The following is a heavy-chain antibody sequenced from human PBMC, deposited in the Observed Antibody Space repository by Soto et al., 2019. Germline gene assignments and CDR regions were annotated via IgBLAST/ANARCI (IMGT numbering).Heavy chain of an antibody. Sequence: ASVKVSCKTSGFTCNVYGIHWVLQAPGQGLEWVGGLIPIYDAPYYAQKFQDRVTITADKSTTTVHLELSSLRSEDTAVYFCARVRDPHLDHYGLDVWGQGTTVTVSS. CDR1: GFTCNVYG. V-gene: IGHV1-69*06. CDR3: ARVRDPHLDHYGLDV. CDR2: LIPIYDAP. J-gene: IGHJ6*02.